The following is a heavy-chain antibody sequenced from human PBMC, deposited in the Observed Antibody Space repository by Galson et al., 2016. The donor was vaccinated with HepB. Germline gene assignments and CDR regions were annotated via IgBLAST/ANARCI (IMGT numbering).Heavy chain of an antibody. CDR2: ISCNGYPI. CDR3: ATDGYDQKGDDY. J-gene: IGHJ4*02. D-gene: IGHD5-12*01. CDR1: GFAFDDSA. V-gene: IGHV3-9*01. Sequence: SLRLSCAASGFAFDDSAMHWVRQAPGKGLEWVSAISCNGYPIDYVDSVKGRFTICRDNAENSLYLQLNSLRAEDTAVYYCATDGYDQKGDDYWGQGTLVTVSS.